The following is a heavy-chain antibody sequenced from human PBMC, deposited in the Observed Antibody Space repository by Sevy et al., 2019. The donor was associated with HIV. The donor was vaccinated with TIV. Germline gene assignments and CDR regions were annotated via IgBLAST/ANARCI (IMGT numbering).Heavy chain of an antibody. CDR2: ITWDAAKT. D-gene: IGHD3-10*01. V-gene: IGHV3-43*01. Sequence: GGSLRLSCAASGFTVDEYTMHWVRQVPGKGLEWVSLITWDAAKTDYADSVKGRLTVSRDNSENSLYLQMNSLRTEDTALYFCAKDIPGWSGFDYWGQGTLVTVSS. CDR3: AKDIPGWSGFDY. CDR1: GFTVDEYT. J-gene: IGHJ4*02.